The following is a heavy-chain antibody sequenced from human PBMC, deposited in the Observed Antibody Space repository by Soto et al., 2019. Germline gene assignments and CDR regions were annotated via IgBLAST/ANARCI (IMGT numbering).Heavy chain of an antibody. CDR2: ISWDGTST. J-gene: IGHJ1*01. V-gene: IGHV3-43D*04. CDR3: AKDPIARGRAEYFQH. CDR1: GFTFDDYA. D-gene: IGHD6-13*01. Sequence: PGGSLRLFCAASGFTFDDYAMHWVRQAPGKGLEWVSLISWDGTSTYYADSVQGRFTISRDNSKKSLYLQMNSLRAEDTALYYCAKDPIARGRAEYFQHWGQGTLVTVAS.